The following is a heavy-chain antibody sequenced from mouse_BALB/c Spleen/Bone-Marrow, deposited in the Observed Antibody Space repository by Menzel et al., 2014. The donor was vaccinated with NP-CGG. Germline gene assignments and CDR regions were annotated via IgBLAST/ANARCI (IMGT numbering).Heavy chain of an antibody. CDR3: ARPYYGLYAMDY. CDR2: IWAGGST. Sequence: QVQLQQSGPGLVAPSQSLSITCTVSGFSLTNYGVHWVRQPPGKGLEWLGVIWAGGSTNYNSALMSRLSISKDNSKSQVFLKMNSLQTEDTAMYYCARPYYGLYAMDYWGQGTSVTVSS. D-gene: IGHD1-2*01. V-gene: IGHV2-9*02. J-gene: IGHJ4*01. CDR1: GFSLTNYG.